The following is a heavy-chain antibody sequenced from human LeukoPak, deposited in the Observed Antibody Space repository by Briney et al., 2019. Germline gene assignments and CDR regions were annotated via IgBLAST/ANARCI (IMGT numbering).Heavy chain of an antibody. J-gene: IGHJ6*03. CDR1: GFTFSTSG. V-gene: IGHV3-30*02. Sequence: PGGSLRLSCATSGFTFSTSGMHWVRQAPGKGLEWVAFIRYDGSNTYHADSVKGRFTVSRDNSKNSLYLQMNSLRAEDTAVYYCARDTEVWCTSCFFYYYYYMDVWGKGTTVTVSS. D-gene: IGHD2-2*01. CDR3: ARDTEVWCTSCFFYYYYYMDV. CDR2: IRYDGSNT.